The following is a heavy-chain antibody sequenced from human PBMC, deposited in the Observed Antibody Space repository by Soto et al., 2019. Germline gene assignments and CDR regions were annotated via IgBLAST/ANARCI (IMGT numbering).Heavy chain of an antibody. CDR2: IYWNDDK. Sequence: SGPTLVNPTQTLTLTCSFSGFSLRTSGVGVGWIRRPPGKALEWLGFIYWNDDKRYSPSLKSRLTITKDTSKNQVVLTMTNMDPVDTATYYCAKSGSSGWYGWFDPWGQGTLVTVSS. D-gene: IGHD6-19*01. CDR3: AKSGSSGWYGWFDP. V-gene: IGHV2-5*01. J-gene: IGHJ5*02. CDR1: GFSLRTSGVG.